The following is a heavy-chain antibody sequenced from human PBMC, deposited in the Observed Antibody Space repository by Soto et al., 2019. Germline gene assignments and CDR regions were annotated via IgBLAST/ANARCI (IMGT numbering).Heavy chain of an antibody. CDR3: ANARRAQWLVTPLDY. CDR2: ISCCGGST. V-gene: IGHV3-23*04. CDR1: GFNFKKFA. J-gene: IGHJ4*02. Sequence: EVQLVESGGGVVQPGGSLRLSCVASGFNFKKFAMAWVRQAPGEGLEWVSGISCCGGSTSYADSVKGRFSIARDDSKTTLSLQMNSLRVEDTAQYYCANARRAQWLVTPLDYRGLGTLVTV. D-gene: IGHD6-19*01.